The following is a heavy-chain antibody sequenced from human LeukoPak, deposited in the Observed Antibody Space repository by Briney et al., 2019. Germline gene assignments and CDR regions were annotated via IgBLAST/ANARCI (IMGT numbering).Heavy chain of an antibody. V-gene: IGHV3-74*01. CDR1: GFTFSSHW. J-gene: IGHJ4*02. Sequence: GGSLRLSCAASGFTFSSHWMHWVRQAPGKGLVWVSRINSEGSITTYADSAQGRFTISRDSAKNTLYLQMNSLRVEDTAVYYCARDYNWNPPDYWGQGTLVTVSS. CDR3: ARDYNWNPPDY. D-gene: IGHD1-1*01. CDR2: INSEGSIT.